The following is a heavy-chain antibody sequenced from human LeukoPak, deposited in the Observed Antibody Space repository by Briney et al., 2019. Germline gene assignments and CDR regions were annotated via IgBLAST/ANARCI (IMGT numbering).Heavy chain of an antibody. J-gene: IGHJ5*02. D-gene: IGHD3-3*02. CDR3: ARDRIFGVVTNWFDP. Sequence: PGGSLRLSCAASGFTFSSYWMSWVRQAPGKGLEWVANIKQDGSEKYYGDSVKGRYTISRDNAKNSLYLQMNSLRVEDTAVYYCARDRIFGVVTNWFDPWGQGTLVTVSS. CDR2: IKQDGSEK. CDR1: GFTFSSYW. V-gene: IGHV3-7*01.